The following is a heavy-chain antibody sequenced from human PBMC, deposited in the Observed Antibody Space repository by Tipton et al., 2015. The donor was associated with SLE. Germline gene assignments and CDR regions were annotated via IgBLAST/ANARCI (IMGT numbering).Heavy chain of an antibody. J-gene: IGHJ4*02. CDR2: IHHSGST. V-gene: IGHV4-34*01. D-gene: IGHD6-13*01. CDR3: ARREGIAAAGIID. CDR1: GESFSGYY. Sequence: TLSLTCAVYGESFSGYYWSWIRQPPGKGLQWIGEIHHSGSTNYNPSLKSRVTISVDASKNQFSLKLSSVTAADTAVYYCARREGIAAAGIIDWGQGTLVTVSS.